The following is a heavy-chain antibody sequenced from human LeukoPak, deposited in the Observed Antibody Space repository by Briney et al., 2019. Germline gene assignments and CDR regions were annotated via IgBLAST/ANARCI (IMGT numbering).Heavy chain of an antibody. D-gene: IGHD3-9*01. CDR1: GGSISSGGYY. J-gene: IGHJ6*04. V-gene: IGHV4-31*03. CDR3: ARGLTDNYYYYGMDV. Sequence: PSETLSLTCTVSGGSISSGGYYWSWIRQHPGKGLEWIGYIYYSGSTYYNPSLKSRVTLSVDTSKNQFSLKLSSVTAADTAVYYCARGLTDNYYYYGMDVWGKGTTVTVSS. CDR2: IYYSGST.